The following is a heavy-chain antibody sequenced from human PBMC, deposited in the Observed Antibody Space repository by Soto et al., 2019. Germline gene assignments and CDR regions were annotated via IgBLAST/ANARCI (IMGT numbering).Heavy chain of an antibody. CDR3: AKVPDDFWSGYQYFDY. CDR1: GFTFSSYG. Sequence: QVQLVESGGGVVQPGRSLRLSCAASGFTFSSYGMHWVRQAPGKGLEWVAVISYDGSNKYYADSVKGRFTISRDNSKNTLYLQMNSLRAEDTAVYYCAKVPDDFWSGYQYFDYWGQGTLVTVSS. J-gene: IGHJ4*02. D-gene: IGHD3-3*01. CDR2: ISYDGSNK. V-gene: IGHV3-30*18.